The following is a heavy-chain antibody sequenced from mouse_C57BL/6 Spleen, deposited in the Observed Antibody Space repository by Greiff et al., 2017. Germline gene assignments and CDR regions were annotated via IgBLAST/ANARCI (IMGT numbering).Heavy chain of an antibody. CDR3: ARGDGYYEPYYAMDY. J-gene: IGHJ4*01. V-gene: IGHV3-6*01. Sequence: EVKLMASGPGLVTPSQSLSLTCSVTGYSIPSGYYWNWIRQFPGNKLEWMGYISYDGSNPYNPSLKNPISITRDTSKNQFFLKLNSVTTEDTATYYCARGDGYYEPYYAMDYWGQGTSVTVSS. CDR2: ISYDGSN. CDR1: GYSIPSGYY. D-gene: IGHD2-3*01.